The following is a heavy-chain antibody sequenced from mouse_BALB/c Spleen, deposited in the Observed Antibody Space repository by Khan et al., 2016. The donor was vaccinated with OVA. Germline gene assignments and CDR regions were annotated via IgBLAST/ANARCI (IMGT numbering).Heavy chain of an antibody. CDR2: VNPSTGYT. CDR1: GYTFTNYW. J-gene: IGHJ3*01. CDR3: VNHGSSSAWFTY. V-gene: IGHV1-7*01. D-gene: IGHD1-1*01. Sequence: VQLQQSGAELAKPGASVKMSCKASGYTFTNYWMHWVKQRPGQGLEWIGYVNPSTGYTEYNQKFKDKATLTADKSSITAYMQLSSLTSEDSAVYYCVNHGSSSAWFTYWGQGTLVTVSA.